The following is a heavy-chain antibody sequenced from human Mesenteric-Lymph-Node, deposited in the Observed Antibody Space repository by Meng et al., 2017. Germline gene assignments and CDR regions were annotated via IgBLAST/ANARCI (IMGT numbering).Heavy chain of an antibody. D-gene: IGHD6-19*01. V-gene: IGHV1-2*02. J-gene: IGHJ5*02. CDR1: GYTFTGYY. CDR2: INPNSGGT. Sequence: QVELVQAGAEVKKPGAAVKVSCKASGYTFTGYYMHWVRQAPGQGLEWMGWINPNSGGTNYAQKFQGRVTMTRDTSISTAYMELSRLRSDDTAVYYCARAQQWLVPYNWFDPWGQGTLVTVSS. CDR3: ARAQQWLVPYNWFDP.